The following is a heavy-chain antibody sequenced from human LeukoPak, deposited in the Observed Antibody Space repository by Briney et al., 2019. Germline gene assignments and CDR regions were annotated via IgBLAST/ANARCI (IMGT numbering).Heavy chain of an antibody. V-gene: IGHV3-23*01. CDR3: ARDRPNYYGSNGHYYRRDGDY. CDR2: ITSSGETT. Sequence: PGGSLRLSCVASGFTFSIYAMSWVRQAPGKGLEWVSSITSSGETTFYAGSAKGQFTISRDNSKNTMYLQMNSLRAEDTAVYYCARDRPNYYGSNGHYYRRDGDYWGQGTLVTVSS. J-gene: IGHJ4*02. D-gene: IGHD3-22*01. CDR1: GFTFSIYA.